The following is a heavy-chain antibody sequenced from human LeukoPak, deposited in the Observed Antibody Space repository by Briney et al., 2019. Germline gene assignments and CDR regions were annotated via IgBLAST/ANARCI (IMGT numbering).Heavy chain of an antibody. CDR1: GGTFSNYA. J-gene: IGHJ4*02. CDR2: INPDSGDT. V-gene: IGHV1-2*02. CDR3: ARDQGSSGWSDFDY. Sequence: ASVKVSCKASGGTFSNYAISWVRQAPGQGPEWMGWINPDSGDTKYAQKFQGRVSMTRDTSINTAFMELSSLIFDDTAVYYCARDQGSSGWSDFDYWGQGTLVTVSS. D-gene: IGHD6-19*01.